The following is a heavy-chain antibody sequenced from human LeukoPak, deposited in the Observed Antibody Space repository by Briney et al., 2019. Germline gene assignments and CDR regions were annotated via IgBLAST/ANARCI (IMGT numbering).Heavy chain of an antibody. D-gene: IGHD1-20*01. CDR2: ISGSGGST. Sequence: GGSLRLSCAASGFTFSSYAMSWVRQAPGKGLEWVPAISGSGGSTYYADSVKGRFTISRDNSKNTLYLQMNSLRAEDTAVYYCAKDSGYNYYFDYWGQGTLVTVSS. CDR1: GFTFSSYA. J-gene: IGHJ4*02. V-gene: IGHV3-23*01. CDR3: AKDSGYNYYFDY.